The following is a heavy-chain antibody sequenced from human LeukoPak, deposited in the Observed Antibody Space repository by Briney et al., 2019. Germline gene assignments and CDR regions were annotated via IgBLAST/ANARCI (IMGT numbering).Heavy chain of an antibody. Sequence: SGFTYGNYVKSWVRQAPGKELEWVSTISGSGANTYYADSVRGRFTLYRDNSKHTLYLHMNSLRAEDTAVYYCAKERAGYTNPYYFDYWGQGTLVTVSS. CDR1: GFTYGNYV. V-gene: IGHV3-23*01. D-gene: IGHD3-16*02. J-gene: IGHJ4*02. CDR3: AKERAGYTNPYYFDY. CDR2: ISGSGANT.